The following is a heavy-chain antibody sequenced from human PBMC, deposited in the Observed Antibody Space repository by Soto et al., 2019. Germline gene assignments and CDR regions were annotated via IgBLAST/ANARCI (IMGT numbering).Heavy chain of an antibody. CDR2: IYPGDSDT. Sequence: PGESLKISCKGSGYSFTSYWIGWVRQMPGKGLEWMGIIYPGDSDTRYSPSFQGQVTIPADKSISTAYLQWSSLKASDTAMYYCARRWPLYSSSWYRYYFDYWGQGTLVTVSS. V-gene: IGHV5-51*01. D-gene: IGHD6-13*01. CDR1: GYSFTSYW. J-gene: IGHJ4*02. CDR3: ARRWPLYSSSWYRYYFDY.